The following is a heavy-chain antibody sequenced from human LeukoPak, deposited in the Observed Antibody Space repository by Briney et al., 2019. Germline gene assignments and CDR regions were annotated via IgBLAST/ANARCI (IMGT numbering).Heavy chain of an antibody. CDR2: IYTSGST. V-gene: IGHV4-4*07. D-gene: IGHD3-10*01. J-gene: IGHJ6*02. CDR3: ARGRITMVRGVIGDYYYYYGMDV. Sequence: SETLSLTCTVSGGSISSYYWSWIRQPAGKGLEWIGRIYTSGSTNYNPSLKSRVTISVDASKNQFSLKLSSVTAADTAVYYCARGRITMVRGVIGDYYYYYGMDVWGQGTTVTVSS. CDR1: GGSISSYY.